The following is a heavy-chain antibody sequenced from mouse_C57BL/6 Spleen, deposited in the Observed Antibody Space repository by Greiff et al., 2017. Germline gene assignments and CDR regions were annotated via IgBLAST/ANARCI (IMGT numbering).Heavy chain of an antibody. CDR1: GYTFTSYW. CDR3: ARRSSSYDAMDY. V-gene: IGHV1-55*01. D-gene: IGHD3-1*01. J-gene: IGHJ4*01. CDR2: IYPGSGST. Sequence: QVQLQQPGAELVKPGASVKMSCKASGYTFTSYWITWVKQRPGQGLEWIGDIYPGSGSTNYNEKFKSKATLTVDTSSSTAYMQLSSLTSEDSAVYYCARRSSSYDAMDYWGQGTSVTVSS.